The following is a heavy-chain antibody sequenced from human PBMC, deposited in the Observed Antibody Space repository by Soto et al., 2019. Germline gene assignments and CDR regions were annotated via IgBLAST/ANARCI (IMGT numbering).Heavy chain of an antibody. CDR1: GGSISSSSYY. J-gene: IGHJ6*02. CDR3: AEGIRYFDWLSKSYYYYGMDV. D-gene: IGHD3-9*01. Sequence: PSETLSLTCTVSGGSISSSSYYWGWIRQPPGKGLEWIGSIYYSGSTYYNPSLKSRVTISVDTSKNQFSLKLSSVTAADTAVYYCAEGIRYFDWLSKSYYYYGMDVWGQGTTVTVSS. V-gene: IGHV4-39*01. CDR2: IYYSGST.